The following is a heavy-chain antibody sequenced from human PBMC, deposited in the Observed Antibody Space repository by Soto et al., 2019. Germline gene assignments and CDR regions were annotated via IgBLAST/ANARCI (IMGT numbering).Heavy chain of an antibody. V-gene: IGHV1-69*13. CDR2: IIPIFGTA. Sequence: GASVKVSCKASGGTFSSYAISWVRQAPGQGLEWMGGIIPIFGTANYAQKFQGRVTITADESTSTAYMELSSLRSEDTAVYYCAREGDSYDSSGFGSGYQFDYWGQGTLVTVSS. D-gene: IGHD3-22*01. J-gene: IGHJ4*02. CDR3: AREGDSYDSSGFGSGYQFDY. CDR1: GGTFSSYA.